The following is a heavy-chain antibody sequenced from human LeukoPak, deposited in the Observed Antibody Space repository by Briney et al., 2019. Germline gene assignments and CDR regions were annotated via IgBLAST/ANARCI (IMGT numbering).Heavy chain of an antibody. CDR3: ARDYAYYDFWSVYYDQGVFDY. J-gene: IGHJ4*02. Sequence: GGSLRLSCAASGFTFSSYWMSWVRQAPGKGLEWVANIKQDGSEKYYVDSVKGRFTISRDNAKNSLYLQMNSLGAEDTAVYYCARDYAYYDFWSVYYDQGVFDYWGQGTLVTVSS. V-gene: IGHV3-7*01. CDR2: IKQDGSEK. D-gene: IGHD3-3*01. CDR1: GFTFSSYW.